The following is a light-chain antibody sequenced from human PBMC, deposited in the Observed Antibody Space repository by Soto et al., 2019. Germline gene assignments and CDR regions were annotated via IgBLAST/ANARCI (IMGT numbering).Light chain of an antibody. V-gene: IGLV2-14*03. CDR2: DVT. CDR1: SDDVGGYNY. CDR3: SSFVASSGLYV. Sequence: QSALTQPASVSGSPGQSITISCTGTSDDVGGYNYVSWYQQHPGKVPQLIVYDVTNRPSGVSIRFSGSKSGNTASLTISGRQAEDEADYYCSSFVASSGLYVFGTGTKVTVL. J-gene: IGLJ1*01.